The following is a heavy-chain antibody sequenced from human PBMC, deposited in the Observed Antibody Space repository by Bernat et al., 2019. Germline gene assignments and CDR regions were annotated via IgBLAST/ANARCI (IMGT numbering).Heavy chain of an antibody. Sequence: EVQLVQSGAEVKKPGESLKISCKGSGYSFTTSWIGGVRQMPGKGLGWMGIIYLVDSDTGYGPSFQGQVTISPDKSISTAYLQWSSLKASDTAMYYCARLSSYDFWSGYYTGVGYYYYMDVWGKGTTVTVSS. D-gene: IGHD3-3*01. CDR1: GYSFTTSW. CDR2: IYLVDSDT. J-gene: IGHJ6*03. V-gene: IGHV5-51*01. CDR3: ARLSSYDFWSGYYTGVGYYYYMDV.